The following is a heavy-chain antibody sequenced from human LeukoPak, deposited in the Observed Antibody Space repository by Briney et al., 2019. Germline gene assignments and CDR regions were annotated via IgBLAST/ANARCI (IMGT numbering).Heavy chain of an antibody. V-gene: IGHV1-69*13. D-gene: IGHD2-2*01. CDR1: GYTFTSYD. CDR3: ARVVNPTYCSSPRCYWKGWFDP. J-gene: IGHJ5*02. Sequence: ASVKVSCKASGYTFTSYDINWVRQAPGQGLEWMGGIVPIFGTASYAQKFQGRVTITADESTGTAYMDLSSLRYEDTAVYYCARVVNPTYCSSPRCYWKGWFDPWGQGTLVTVSS. CDR2: IVPIFGTA.